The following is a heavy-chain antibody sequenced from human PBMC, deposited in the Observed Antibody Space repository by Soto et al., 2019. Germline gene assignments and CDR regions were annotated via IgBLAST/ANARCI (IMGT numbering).Heavy chain of an antibody. D-gene: IGHD3-16*02. Sequence: GGSLRLSCTASGFTFSSYAMSWVRQAPGKGLEWVSTLSGSGGSTYYADSVKGRFTISRDNSKNTLFLQMNSLRAEDTAVYYCARPLAGELSLMDVWGKGTTVTVSS. CDR1: GFTFSSYA. J-gene: IGHJ6*03. CDR2: LSGSGGST. V-gene: IGHV3-23*01. CDR3: ARPLAGELSLMDV.